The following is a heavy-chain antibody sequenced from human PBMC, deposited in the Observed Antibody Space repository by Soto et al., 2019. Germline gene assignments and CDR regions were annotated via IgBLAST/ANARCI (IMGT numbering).Heavy chain of an antibody. D-gene: IGHD3-10*01. V-gene: IGHV3-30-3*01. Sequence: PGGSLRLSCAASGFTFSSYAMHWVRQAPGKGLEWVAVISYDGSNKYYADSVKGRFTISRDNSKNTLHLQMNSLRAEDTAVYYCARIYGSGSYPHYYYYYGMDVWGQGTTVTVSS. CDR2: ISYDGSNK. CDR3: ARIYGSGSYPHYYYYYGMDV. J-gene: IGHJ6*02. CDR1: GFTFSSYA.